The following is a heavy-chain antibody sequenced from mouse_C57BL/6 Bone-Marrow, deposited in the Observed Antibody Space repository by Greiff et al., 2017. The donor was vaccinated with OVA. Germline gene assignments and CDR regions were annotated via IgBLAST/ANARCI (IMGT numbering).Heavy chain of an antibody. CDR3: ARFPLYAVYFDY. CDR1: GYTFTDYY. D-gene: IGHD1-1*01. CDR2: IYPGSGNT. J-gene: IGHJ2*01. Sequence: VQLQQSGAELVRPGASVKLSCKASGYTFTDYYINWVKQRPGQGLEWIARIYPGSGNTYYNEKFKGKATLTAEKSSSTAYMQLSSLTSEDSAVYFCARFPLYAVYFDYWGQGTTLTVSS. V-gene: IGHV1-76*01.